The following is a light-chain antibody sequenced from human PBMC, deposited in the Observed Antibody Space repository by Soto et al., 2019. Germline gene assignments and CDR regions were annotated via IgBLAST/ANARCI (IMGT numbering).Light chain of an antibody. CDR1: PSVNSY. Sequence: ETVLTQSPATLSLSPGERATLSCRASPSVNSYLAWYQQKAGQAPRLLIYDASNRATGIPARFSGSGSGTDFTLTISSLEPDDFAVYYCQQRSNWPWTFGQGTKVEIK. J-gene: IGKJ1*01. V-gene: IGKV3-11*01. CDR2: DAS. CDR3: QQRSNWPWT.